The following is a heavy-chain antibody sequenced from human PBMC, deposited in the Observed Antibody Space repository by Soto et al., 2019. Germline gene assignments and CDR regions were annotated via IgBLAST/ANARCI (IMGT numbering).Heavy chain of an antibody. CDR1: GYTFTSYV. CDR2: ISAYNGNT. V-gene: IGHV1-18*01. D-gene: IGHD3-10*01. J-gene: IGHJ6*02. Sequence: ASVKVSCKASGYTFTSYVISWVRQAPGQGLEWMGWISAYNGNTNYAQKLQGRVTMTTDTSTSTAYMELRSLRSDDTAAYYCARDKWADGSGSYYNANVYYYYYGMDVWGQGTTVTVSS. CDR3: ARDKWADGSGSYYNANVYYYYYGMDV.